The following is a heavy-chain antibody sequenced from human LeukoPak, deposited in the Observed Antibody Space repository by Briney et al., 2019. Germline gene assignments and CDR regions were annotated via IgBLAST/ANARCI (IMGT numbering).Heavy chain of an antibody. J-gene: IGHJ3*02. CDR2: IKQDGSEK. CDR1: GFTFSSYW. CDR3: ARLDIGAKGAFDI. V-gene: IGHV3-7*01. Sequence: GGSLRLSCAASGFTFSSYWMSWVRQAPGKGLEWVANIKQDGSEKYYVDSVKGRFTISRDNAKNSLYLQMNSLRAEDTAVYYCARLDIGAKGAFDIWGQGTMVTASS. D-gene: IGHD2-2*03.